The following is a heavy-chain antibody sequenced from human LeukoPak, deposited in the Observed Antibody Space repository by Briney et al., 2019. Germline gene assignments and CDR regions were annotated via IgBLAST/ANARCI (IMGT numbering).Heavy chain of an antibody. CDR2: ISWSSGSI. J-gene: IGHJ4*02. Sequence: SLRLSCAGSGFIFNNYAMHWVRQTPGKGLEWVSGISWSSGSIDYADSVKGRFTISRDNAKNPLYLQMNSLRVEDTAFYYCAKDNRRHYTSGPNPDSLHWGQGALVTVSS. D-gene: IGHD6-19*01. CDR3: AKDNRRHYTSGPNPDSLH. CDR1: GFIFNNYA. V-gene: IGHV3-9*01.